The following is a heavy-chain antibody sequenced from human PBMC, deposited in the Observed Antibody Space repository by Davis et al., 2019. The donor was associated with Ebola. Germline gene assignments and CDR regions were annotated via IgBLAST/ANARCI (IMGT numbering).Heavy chain of an antibody. V-gene: IGHV5-51*01. CDR3: ARHQRGYCARADCTNSLDF. Sequence: GESLKISCKGSGYEFTYYWIGWVRQKPGKGLEWMGIIYPSDSDARYNPSFQGQVTFSVDKSTNTAYLQFSSLKASDTAIYYCARHQRGYCARADCTNSLDFWGQGTLVTVSS. CDR1: GYEFTYYW. D-gene: IGHD2-8*02. CDR2: IYPSDSDA. J-gene: IGHJ4*02.